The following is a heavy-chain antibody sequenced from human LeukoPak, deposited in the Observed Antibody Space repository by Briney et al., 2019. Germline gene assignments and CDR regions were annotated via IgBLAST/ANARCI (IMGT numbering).Heavy chain of an antibody. CDR3: ASGAIFGVVISGEYYYYMDV. V-gene: IGHV1-69*05. Sequence: SVKVSCKASGGTLSSYAISWARQAPGQGLEWMGGIIPIFGTANYAQKFQGRVTITTDESTSTAYMELSSLRSEDTAVYYCASGAIFGVVISGEYYYYMDVWGKGTTVTVSS. J-gene: IGHJ6*03. CDR1: GGTLSSYA. CDR2: IIPIFGTA. D-gene: IGHD3-3*01.